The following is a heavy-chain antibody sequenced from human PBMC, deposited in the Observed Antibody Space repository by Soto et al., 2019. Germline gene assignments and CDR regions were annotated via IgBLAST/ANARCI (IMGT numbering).Heavy chain of an antibody. CDR3: AKTEGLRWWVDT. D-gene: IGHD2-15*01. V-gene: IGHV3-30-3*02. J-gene: IGHJ5*02. CDR1: GFTFSSFA. Sequence: QVQLVESGGGVVQPGRSLRLSCAASGFTFSSFAMHWVRQAPGKGLEWVAVISYDGSKKYYADSVKGRFTISRDNSKNTLYVQMTSRRGEDTAVYYCAKTEGLRWWVDTWGEGTLVTVSS. CDR2: ISYDGSKK.